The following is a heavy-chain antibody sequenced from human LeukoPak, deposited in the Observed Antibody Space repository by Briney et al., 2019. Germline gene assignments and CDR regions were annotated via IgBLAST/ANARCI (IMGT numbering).Heavy chain of an antibody. CDR1: GFTFSSYS. D-gene: IGHD6-13*01. V-gene: IGHV3-21*01. Sequence: GGSLRLSCAASGFTFSSYSMNWVRQAPGKGLEWVSSISSSSSYIYYADSVKGRFTISRDNAKNSLYLQMNSLRAEDTAVYYCARQSWYAVDAFDIWGQGTMVTVSS. CDR2: ISSSSSYI. CDR3: ARQSWYAVDAFDI. J-gene: IGHJ3*02.